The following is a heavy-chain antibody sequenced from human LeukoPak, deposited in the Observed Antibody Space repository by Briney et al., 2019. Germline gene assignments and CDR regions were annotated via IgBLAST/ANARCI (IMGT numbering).Heavy chain of an antibody. J-gene: IGHJ6*02. V-gene: IGHV4-59*01. Sequence: SETLSLTCSVSGGSISSYYWSWIRLPPGKGLEYIGYIYYSGSTNYNPSLKSRVTISVDTSKDQFSLNLTSVTAADTAVYYCARLRCISTTCPSRYVMDVWGQGTTVTVSS. CDR3: ARLRCISTTCPSRYVMDV. CDR2: IYYSGST. CDR1: GGSISSYY. D-gene: IGHD2-2*01.